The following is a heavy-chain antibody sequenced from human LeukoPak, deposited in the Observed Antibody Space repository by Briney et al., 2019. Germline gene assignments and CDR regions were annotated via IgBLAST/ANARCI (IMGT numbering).Heavy chain of an antibody. V-gene: IGHV5-51*01. Sequence: GESLKISCKGSGYSFTSYWIGWVRQMPGKGLEWMGIIYPGDSDTRYSPSFQGQVTISADKSISTAYLQWSSLKASDTAMYYCARHPSEYCSGGSCYSYVGWLDPWGQGTLVTVSS. J-gene: IGHJ5*02. CDR3: ARHPSEYCSGGSCYSYVGWLDP. CDR1: GYSFTSYW. D-gene: IGHD2-15*01. CDR2: IYPGDSDT.